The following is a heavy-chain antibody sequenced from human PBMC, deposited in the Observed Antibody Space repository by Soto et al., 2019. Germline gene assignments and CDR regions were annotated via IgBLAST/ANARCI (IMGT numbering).Heavy chain of an antibody. CDR2: IWYDGSNK. J-gene: IGHJ3*02. Sequence: GGSLRLSCAASGFTFSSYGMHWVRQAPGKGLEWVAVIWYDGSNKYYADSVKGRFTISRDNSKNTLYLQMNSLRAEDTAVYYCARGYGDAYDTPHAFDIWGQGTMVTVSS. V-gene: IGHV3-33*01. CDR1: GFTFSSYG. CDR3: ARGYGDAYDTPHAFDI. D-gene: IGHD4-17*01.